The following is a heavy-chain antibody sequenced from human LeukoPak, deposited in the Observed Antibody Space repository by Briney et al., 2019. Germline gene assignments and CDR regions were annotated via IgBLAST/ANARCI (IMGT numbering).Heavy chain of an antibody. CDR2: ISSSSSTI. Sequence: PGGSLRLSCAASGFTVSSIHMVWVRQAPGKGLEWVPYISSSSSTIYYADSVKGRFTISRDNAKNSLYLQMNSLRAEDTAVYYCSAAFDIWGQGTMVTVSS. J-gene: IGHJ3*02. V-gene: IGHV3-48*01. CDR3: SAAFDI. CDR1: GFTVSSIH.